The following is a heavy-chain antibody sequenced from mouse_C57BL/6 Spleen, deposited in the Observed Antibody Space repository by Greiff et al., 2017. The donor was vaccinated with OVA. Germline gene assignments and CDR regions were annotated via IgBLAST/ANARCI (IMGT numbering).Heavy chain of an antibody. V-gene: IGHV2-3*01. CDR2: IWGDGGT. Sequence: QVQLKESGPGLVAPSQSLSITCTVSGFSLTSYGVSWVRQPPGKGLEWLGVIWGDGGTNYHSALISRLSISKDNSKGQVFLKLNSLRTDDTATYYCAKDGSSYVGAYWGQGTLVTVSA. CDR3: AKDGSSYVGAY. J-gene: IGHJ3*01. CDR1: GFSLTSYG. D-gene: IGHD1-1*01.